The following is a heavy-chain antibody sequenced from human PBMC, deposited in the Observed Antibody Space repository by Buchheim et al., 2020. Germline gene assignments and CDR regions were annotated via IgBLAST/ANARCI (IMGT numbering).Heavy chain of an antibody. D-gene: IGHD3-3*01. CDR3: ARGVYDFWSGYYTGWYYYYGMDV. CDR1: GFTFSSYW. Sequence: EVQLVESGGGLVQPGGSLRLSCAASGFTFSSYWMSWVRQAPGKGLEWVANIKQDGSEKYYVDSVKGRFTISRDNAKTSLYLQMNSLRAEDTAVYYCARGVYDFWSGYYTGWYYYYGMDVWGQGTT. CDR2: IKQDGSEK. V-gene: IGHV3-7*01. J-gene: IGHJ6*02.